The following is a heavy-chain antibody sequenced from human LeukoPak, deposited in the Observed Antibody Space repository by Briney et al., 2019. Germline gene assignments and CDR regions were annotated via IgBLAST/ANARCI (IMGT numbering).Heavy chain of an antibody. CDR3: ARVAIAAAGGDY. D-gene: IGHD6-13*01. V-gene: IGHV3-30*04. CDR1: GFTFSSYA. Sequence: GGSLRLSCAASGFTFSSYAMHWVRKAPGKGLEWVAVISYDGSNKYYADSVKGRFTISRDNSKNTLYLQMNSLRSEDTAVYYCARVAIAAAGGDYWGQGTLVTVSS. CDR2: ISYDGSNK. J-gene: IGHJ4*02.